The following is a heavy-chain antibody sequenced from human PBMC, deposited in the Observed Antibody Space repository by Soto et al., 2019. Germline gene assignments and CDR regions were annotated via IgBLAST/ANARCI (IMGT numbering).Heavy chain of an antibody. CDR1: GGSFSGYY. J-gene: IGHJ6*02. CDR3: ARVTGRYYYGMDV. V-gene: IGHV4-34*01. CDR2: INHSGST. Sequence: QVQLQQWGAGLLKPSETLSLTCAVYGGSFSGYYWSGIRQPPGKGLEWIGEINHSGSTNYNPALKSRVTISVDTSKNQFSLKLSSVTAADTAVYYCARVTGRYYYGMDVWGHGPTVTVSS.